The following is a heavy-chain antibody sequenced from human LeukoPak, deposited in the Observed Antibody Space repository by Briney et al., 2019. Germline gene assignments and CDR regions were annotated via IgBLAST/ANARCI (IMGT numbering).Heavy chain of an antibody. Sequence: PGGSLRLSCAASGFTFSSYSMNWVRQAPGKGLEWVSSISSSSSYIYYADSVKGRFTISRDNAKNSLYLQMNSLRAEDTAVYYCARGVDSGYSSSWYFLPYFDYWGQGTLVTVSS. J-gene: IGHJ4*02. V-gene: IGHV3-21*01. CDR3: ARGVDSGYSSSWYFLPYFDY. CDR2: ISSSSSYI. CDR1: GFTFSSYS. D-gene: IGHD6-13*01.